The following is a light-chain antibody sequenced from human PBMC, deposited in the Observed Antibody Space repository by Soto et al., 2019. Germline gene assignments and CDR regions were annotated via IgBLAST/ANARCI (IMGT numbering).Light chain of an antibody. CDR1: QSVSIY. J-gene: IGKJ5*01. V-gene: IGKV3-11*01. CDR2: DAS. CDR3: QQRYRWPPIS. Sequence: EIVLTQSPATLSLSPGERATLSCRASQSVSIYLAWYQQKPGQAPRLLISDASNRATGIPARFSGGGSGTIFTLNISSLEPEDFAVYYCQQRYRWPPISFGQGTRLEMK.